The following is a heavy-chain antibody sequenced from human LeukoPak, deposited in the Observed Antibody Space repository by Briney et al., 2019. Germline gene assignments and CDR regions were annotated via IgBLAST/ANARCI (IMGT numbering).Heavy chain of an antibody. V-gene: IGHV1-69*04. CDR2: INLSSGKT. D-gene: IGHD5-24*01. Sequence: GASVKVSCKASGGTFSSYAISWVRQAPGQGLEWMGKINLSSGKTTYTQRFQGRVTLTTNTSTDTVYMELTSLTFHDTAVFFCASKFRDGYNSYFEHWGQGILVTVSS. J-gene: IGHJ4*02. CDR3: ASKFRDGYNSYFEH. CDR1: GGTFSSYA.